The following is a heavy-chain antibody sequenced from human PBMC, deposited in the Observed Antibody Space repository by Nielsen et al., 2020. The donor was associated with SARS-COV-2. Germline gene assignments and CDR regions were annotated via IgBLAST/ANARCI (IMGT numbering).Heavy chain of an antibody. D-gene: IGHD4-23*01. Sequence: GESLKISCAASGFTASSNYMSWVRQAPGKGLEWVSVIYSGGSTYYADSVKGRFTISRDNSKNTLYLQMNSLRAEDTAVYYCARDSYGGNGYFDYWGQGTLVTVSS. V-gene: IGHV3-53*01. CDR2: IYSGGST. J-gene: IGHJ4*02. CDR1: GFTASSNY. CDR3: ARDSYGGNGYFDY.